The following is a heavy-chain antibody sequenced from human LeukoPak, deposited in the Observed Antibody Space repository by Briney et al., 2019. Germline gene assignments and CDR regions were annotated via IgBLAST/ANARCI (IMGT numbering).Heavy chain of an antibody. J-gene: IGHJ4*02. CDR3: TRLDWNDEGFDY. D-gene: IGHD1-1*01. CDR1: GFTFSGST. Sequence: PGGSLRLSCAASGFTFSGSTMHWVRQASGKGLEWVGRIRSKADSYATAYAASVKGRFTISRDDSKNTAFLQMNSLKTEDTAVYYCTRLDWNDEGFDYWGQGTRSPSP. V-gene: IGHV3-73*01. CDR2: IRSKADSYAT.